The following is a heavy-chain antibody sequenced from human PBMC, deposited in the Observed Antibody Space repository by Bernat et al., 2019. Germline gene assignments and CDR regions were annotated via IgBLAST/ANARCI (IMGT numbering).Heavy chain of an antibody. CDR1: GVTFSSYG. CDR3: AKDTWFWEYYFDY. V-gene: IGHV3-30*18. D-gene: IGHD3-10*01. CDR2: ISYDGSNK. J-gene: IGHJ4*02. Sequence: QVQLVESGGGVVQPGRSLRLSCAASGVTFSSYGMHWVRQAPGKGLEWVAVISYDGSNKYYADSVKGRFTISRDNSKNTLYLQMNSLRAEDTAVYYCAKDTWFWEYYFDYWGQGTLVTVSS.